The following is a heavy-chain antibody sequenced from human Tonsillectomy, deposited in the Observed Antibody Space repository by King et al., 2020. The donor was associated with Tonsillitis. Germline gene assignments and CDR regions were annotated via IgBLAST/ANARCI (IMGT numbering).Heavy chain of an antibody. D-gene: IGHD6-19*01. CDR2: IYYSGIT. CDR1: GGSISSYY. CDR3: ARSSGWYFDY. V-gene: IGHV4-59*01. Sequence: QLQESGPGLVKPSETLSLTCTVSGGSISSYYWSWIRQPPGKGLEWIGYIYYSGITNYNPSPKSRVTISVDTSKNQFSLKLSSVTAADTAVYYCARSSGWYFDYWGQGTLVTVSS. J-gene: IGHJ4*02.